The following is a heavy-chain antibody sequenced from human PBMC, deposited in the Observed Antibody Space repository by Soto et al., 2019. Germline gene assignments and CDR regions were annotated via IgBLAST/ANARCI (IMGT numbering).Heavy chain of an antibody. D-gene: IGHD2-15*01. CDR3: ARGGGRLLNYYYYGMDV. CDR2: IGTAGDT. V-gene: IGHV3-13*04. J-gene: IGHJ6*02. Sequence: GGSLRLSSAASGFTFSSYAMSWVRQAPGKGLEWVSAIGTAGDTYYPGSVKGRFTISRENAKNSLYLQMNSLRAGDTAVYYCARGGGRLLNYYYYGMDVWGQGTTVTVSS. CDR1: GFTFSSYA.